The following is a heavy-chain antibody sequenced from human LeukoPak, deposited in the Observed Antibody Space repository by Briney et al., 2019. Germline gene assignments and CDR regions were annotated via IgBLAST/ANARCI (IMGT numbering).Heavy chain of an antibody. J-gene: IGHJ3*02. D-gene: IGHD1-1*01. CDR2: IYYSGST. Sequence: SETLSLTCTVSGGSISSYYWSWIRQPPGKGLEWIGYIYYSGSTNYNPSLKSRVTISVDTSKNQFSLKLSSVTAADTAVYYCARGNAMLAFDIWGQGTMVTVSS. V-gene: IGHV4-59*01. CDR1: GGSISSYY. CDR3: ARGNAMLAFDI.